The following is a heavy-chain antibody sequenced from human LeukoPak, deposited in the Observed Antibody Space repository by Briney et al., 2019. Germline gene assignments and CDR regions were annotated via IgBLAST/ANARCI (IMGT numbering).Heavy chain of an antibody. D-gene: IGHD1-14*01. Sequence: PGGSLRLSCTPSGLTFSTSGFNWVRQAPGKGLECVASIGPTGFDRYHADSIKGRFTISRDNANNFLYLQMDSLRAEDTAVYYCATETNGRHYDYWGQGTLLTVSS. CDR1: GLTFSTSG. V-gene: IGHV3-21*06. J-gene: IGHJ4*02. CDR2: IGPTGFDR. CDR3: ATETNGRHYDY.